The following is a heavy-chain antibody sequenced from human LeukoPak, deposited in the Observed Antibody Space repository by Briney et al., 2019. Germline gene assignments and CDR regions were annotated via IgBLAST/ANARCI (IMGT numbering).Heavy chain of an antibody. CDR3: ASHVNCSSTSCRHTDAFDI. Sequence: GGSLRLSCAASGFTFSSYAMHWVRQAPGKGLEWVAVISYDGSNKYYADSVKGRFTISRDNSKNTLYLRMNSLRAEDTAVYYCASHVNCSSTSCRHTDAFDIWGQGTMVTVSS. J-gene: IGHJ3*02. CDR1: GFTFSSYA. CDR2: ISYDGSNK. D-gene: IGHD2-2*01. V-gene: IGHV3-30*01.